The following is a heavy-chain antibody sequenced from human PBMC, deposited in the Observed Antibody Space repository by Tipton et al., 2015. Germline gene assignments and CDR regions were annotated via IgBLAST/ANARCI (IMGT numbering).Heavy chain of an antibody. J-gene: IGHJ6*02. V-gene: IGHV4-61*01. Sequence: PGLVKPSETLSLTCTVSGGSVSSGSYYWSWIRQPPGKGLEWLGCVYFSGNTYHNPSLKSRVTISLDTSKKQFSLSLTSVTAADSAVYYCARDGSDSEGYYYYGVDVWGQGITVTVSS. CDR2: VYFSGNT. CDR3: ARDGSDSEGYYYYGVDV. CDR1: GGSVSSGSYY. D-gene: IGHD3-3*01.